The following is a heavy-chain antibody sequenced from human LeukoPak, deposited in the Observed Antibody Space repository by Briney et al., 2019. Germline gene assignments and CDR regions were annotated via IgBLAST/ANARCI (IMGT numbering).Heavy chain of an antibody. J-gene: IGHJ5*02. CDR2: INHSGST. CDR3: ARGRIGYCSSTSCYTFSWFDP. CDR1: GGSFSGYY. D-gene: IGHD2-2*02. Sequence: PSETLSLTCAVYGGSFSGYYWSWIRQPPGKGLEWIGEINHSGSTNYNPSLKSRVTISVDTSKNQFSLKLSSVTAADTAVYYCARGRIGYCSSTSCYTFSWFDPWGQGTLVTVSS. V-gene: IGHV4-34*01.